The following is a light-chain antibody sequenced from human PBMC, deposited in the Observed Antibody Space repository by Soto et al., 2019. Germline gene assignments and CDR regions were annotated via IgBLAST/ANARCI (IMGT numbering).Light chain of an antibody. CDR2: DAS. J-gene: IGKJ2*01. Sequence: DIQMTQSPSTLSASVGDRVTITCRASQTISNGLAWYQQEPGKAPKLLIYDASSLRSGVPSRFSGSGFATDFTLTISSLQPDDFATYYCQQYSIYPYTFGQGTKLEIK. CDR1: QTISNG. V-gene: IGKV1-5*01. CDR3: QQYSIYPYT.